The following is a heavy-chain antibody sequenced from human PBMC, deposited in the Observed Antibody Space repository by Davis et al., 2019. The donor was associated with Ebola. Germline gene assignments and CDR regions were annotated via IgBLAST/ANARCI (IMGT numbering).Heavy chain of an antibody. J-gene: IGHJ6*02. Sequence: GESLKISCAASGFTFSTYSMNWVRQAPGKGLEWVSYISSSSSTIYYADSVKGRFTISRDNAKNSLYLQMNSLRADDTAVYYCARVGATTEDVWGQGTTVTVSS. CDR1: GFTFSTYS. CDR2: ISSSSSTI. D-gene: IGHD4-11*01. V-gene: IGHV3-48*04. CDR3: ARVGATTEDV.